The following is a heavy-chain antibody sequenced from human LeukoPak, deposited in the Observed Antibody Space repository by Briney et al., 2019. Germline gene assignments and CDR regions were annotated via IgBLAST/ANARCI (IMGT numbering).Heavy chain of an antibody. D-gene: IGHD6-19*01. Sequence: SQTLSLTCAFSGDIFSSNSAAWTWIRQSPSRGLEWLGRTYYRSKWYNDYAVSVKSRITINPDTSKNQFSLQLNSVTPEDTAVYYCAREYNSASDYWGQGTLVTVSS. J-gene: IGHJ4*02. CDR3: AREYNSASDY. CDR2: TYYRSKWYN. CDR1: GDIFSSNSAA. V-gene: IGHV6-1*01.